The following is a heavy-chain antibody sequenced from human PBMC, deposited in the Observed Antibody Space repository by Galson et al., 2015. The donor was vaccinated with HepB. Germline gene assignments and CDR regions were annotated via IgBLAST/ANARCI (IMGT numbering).Heavy chain of an antibody. J-gene: IGHJ3*02. CDR2: FDPEDGET. V-gene: IGHV1-24*01. CDR1: GYTLTELS. D-gene: IGHD6-13*01. CDR3: ATASKSGYSSSWENAFDI. Sequence: SVKVSCKVSGYTLTELSMHWVRQAPGKGLEWMGGFDPEDGETIYAQKFQGRVTMTEDTSTDTAYMELSSLRSEDTAVYYCATASKSGYSSSWENAFDIWGQGTMVTVSS.